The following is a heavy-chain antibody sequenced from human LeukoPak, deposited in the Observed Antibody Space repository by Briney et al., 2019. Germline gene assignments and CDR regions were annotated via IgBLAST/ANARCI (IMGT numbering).Heavy chain of an antibody. CDR1: GXSISYYY. CDR2: VYYSGST. J-gene: IGHJ4*02. Sequence: SETLSLTCSVSGXSISYYYWSWTRLPPGRGLEWIGYVYYSGSTNYNPSLKSRVTISVDTSKNQFSLKLTSVTTADTAVYYCARNPGQPERRLDYWGQGTLVTISS. D-gene: IGHD1-1*01. V-gene: IGHV4-59*01. CDR3: ARNPGQPERRLDY.